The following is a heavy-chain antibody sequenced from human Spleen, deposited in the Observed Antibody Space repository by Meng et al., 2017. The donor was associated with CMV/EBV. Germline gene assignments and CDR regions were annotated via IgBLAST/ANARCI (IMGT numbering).Heavy chain of an antibody. CDR1: GFTFSSYA. CDR2: ISGSGGST. Sequence: GESLKISCAASGFTFSSYAMSWVRQAPGKGLEWVSAISGSGGSTYYADSVKGRFIISRDDSKNTLNLQMNSLRVEDTAIYYCARDLVVPAAIQYYYHNYGMDVWGQGTTVTVSS. D-gene: IGHD2-2*01. CDR3: ARDLVVPAAIQYYYHNYGMDV. J-gene: IGHJ6*02. V-gene: IGHV3-23*01.